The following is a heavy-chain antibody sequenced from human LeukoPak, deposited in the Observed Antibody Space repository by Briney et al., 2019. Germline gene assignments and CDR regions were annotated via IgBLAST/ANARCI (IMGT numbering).Heavy chain of an antibody. CDR3: AKPNLGATFEMSY. CDR1: GFTFSSYA. CDR2: ISGSGGST. J-gene: IGHJ4*02. D-gene: IGHD1-26*01. V-gene: IGHV3-23*01. Sequence: PGGSLRLSCAASGFTFSSYAMSWVRQAPGKGLEWVSAISGSGGSTYYADSVKGRFTISRDNSKSTLYLQMNSLRAEDTAVYYCAKPNLGATFEMSYWGQGTLVTVSS.